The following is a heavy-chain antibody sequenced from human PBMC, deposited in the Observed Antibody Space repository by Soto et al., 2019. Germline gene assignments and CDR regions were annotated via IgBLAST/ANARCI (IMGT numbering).Heavy chain of an antibody. CDR2: INPNSGGT. J-gene: IGHJ6*02. CDR3: ARGGSYYDFWSGYYTFNANYYYYGMDV. CDR1: GYTFTGYY. V-gene: IGHV1-2*04. D-gene: IGHD3-3*01. Sequence: ASVKVSCKASGYTFTGYYMHWVRRAPGQGLEWMGWINPNSGGTNYAQKFQGWVTMTRDTSISTAYMELSRLRSDDTAVYYCARGGSYYDFWSGYYTFNANYYYYGMDVWGQGTTVTVSS.